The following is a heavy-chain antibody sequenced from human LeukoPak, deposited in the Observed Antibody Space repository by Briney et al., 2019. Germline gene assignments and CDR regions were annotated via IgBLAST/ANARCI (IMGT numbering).Heavy chain of an antibody. CDR3: AARIVGATLGDY. D-gene: IGHD1-26*01. CDR1: GFTVSSNY. J-gene: IGHJ4*02. Sequence: GGSLRLSCAASGFTVSSNYMSWVRQAPGKGLEWVSVIYSGGSTYYADSVKGRFTISRDNSKNTLYLQMNSLRAEDTAVYYCAARIVGATLGDYWGQGTLVTVSS. CDR2: IYSGGST. V-gene: IGHV3-66*01.